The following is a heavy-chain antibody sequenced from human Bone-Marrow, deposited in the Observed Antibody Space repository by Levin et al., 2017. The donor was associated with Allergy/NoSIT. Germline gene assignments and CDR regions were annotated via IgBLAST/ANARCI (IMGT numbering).Heavy chain of an antibody. CDR3: ARGSPQRTDY. CDR2: IKQDGSEE. J-gene: IGHJ4*02. V-gene: IGHV3-7*03. CDR1: GFTFTNYW. D-gene: IGHD6-25*01. Sequence: AASVKVSCAASGFTFTNYWMNWVRQAPGKGLEWVANIKQDGSEEHYVDSVKGRFTIPRDNAKNSLYLQMNTLRAEDTPVHYCARGSPQRTDYRGQGSLVTVSS.